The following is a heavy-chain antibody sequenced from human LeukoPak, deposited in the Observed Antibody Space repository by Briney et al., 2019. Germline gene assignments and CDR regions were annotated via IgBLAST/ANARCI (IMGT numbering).Heavy chain of an antibody. J-gene: IGHJ2*01. CDR2: INPNSGGT. CDR1: GYTFTDYS. D-gene: IGHD3-3*01. Sequence: ASVKVSCKASGYTFTDYSMHWVRQAPGQGIEWMGWINPNSGGTNYTQKFQGRVTMTRDTSISTAYMELISLRSDDTAVYYCASGMEGWYFDLWGRGTLVTVSS. CDR3: ASGMEGWYFDL. V-gene: IGHV1-2*02.